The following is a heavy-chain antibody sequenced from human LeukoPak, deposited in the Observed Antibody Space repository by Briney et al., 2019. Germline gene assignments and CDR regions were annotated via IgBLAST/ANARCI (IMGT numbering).Heavy chain of an antibody. V-gene: IGHV3-9*01. CDR2: ISWNSGSI. Sequence: PGGSLRLSCAASGFTFDDYAMHWVRQAPGKGLEWVSGISWNSGSIGYADSVKGRSTISRDNAKNSLYLQMNSLRAEDTALYYCAKDESMTTVTYYFDYWGQGTLVTVSS. CDR1: GFTFDDYA. D-gene: IGHD4-17*01. CDR3: AKDESMTTVTYYFDY. J-gene: IGHJ4*02.